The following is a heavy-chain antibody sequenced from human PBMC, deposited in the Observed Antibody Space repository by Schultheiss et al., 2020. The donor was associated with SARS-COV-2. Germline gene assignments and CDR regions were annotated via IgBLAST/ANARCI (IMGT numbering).Heavy chain of an antibody. Sequence: SETLSLTCAVYGGSFSGYYWSWIRQPPGKGLEWIGEINHSGSTYYNPSLKSRVTISVDTSKNQFSLKLSSVTAADTAVYYCARRGFAWFFDLWGRGTLVTVSS. CDR1: GGSFSGYY. CDR3: ARRGFAWFFDL. V-gene: IGHV4-34*01. J-gene: IGHJ2*01. CDR2: INHSGST.